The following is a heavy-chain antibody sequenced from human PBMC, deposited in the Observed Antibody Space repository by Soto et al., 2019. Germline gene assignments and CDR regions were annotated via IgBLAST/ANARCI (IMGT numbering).Heavy chain of an antibody. CDR2: IKSETNGGTT. Sequence: PGGSLRLSCAASGLTFSYAWMNWVRQAPGKGLEWVGRIKSETNGGTTDYAAPVKGRFAISRDDSKNTLYLQMNSLKTEDTAFYYCTTASYGIAVWVHGTTVT. CDR3: TTASYGIAV. CDR1: GLTFSYAW. V-gene: IGHV3-15*07. J-gene: IGHJ6*02.